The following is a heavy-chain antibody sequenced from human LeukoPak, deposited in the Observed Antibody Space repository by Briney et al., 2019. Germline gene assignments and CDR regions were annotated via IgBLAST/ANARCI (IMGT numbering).Heavy chain of an antibody. D-gene: IGHD5-18*01. J-gene: IGHJ4*02. V-gene: IGHV3-66*01. CDR2: IYSGGST. CDR1: GFTVSSNY. Sequence: GGSLRLSCAASGFTVSSNYMSWVRQAPGKGLEWVSVIYSGGSTYYADSVKGRFTISRDNSKNTLYLQMNSLRAEDTAVYYCASRYSYKYRGYWGQGTLVTVSS. CDR3: ASRYSYKYRGY.